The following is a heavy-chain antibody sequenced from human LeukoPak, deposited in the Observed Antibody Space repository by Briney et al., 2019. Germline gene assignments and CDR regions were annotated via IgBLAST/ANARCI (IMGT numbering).Heavy chain of an antibody. CDR2: ISYDGSNK. CDR1: GFTFSSYG. D-gene: IGHD3-3*01. V-gene: IGHV3-30*18. Sequence: GRSLRLSCAASGFTFSSYGMHWVRQAPGKGLEWVAVISYDGSNKYYADSVKGRFTISRGNSKNTLYLQMNSLRAEDTAVYYCAKEYYDFWSGYPLLDYWGQGTLVTVSS. CDR3: AKEYYDFWSGYPLLDY. J-gene: IGHJ4*02.